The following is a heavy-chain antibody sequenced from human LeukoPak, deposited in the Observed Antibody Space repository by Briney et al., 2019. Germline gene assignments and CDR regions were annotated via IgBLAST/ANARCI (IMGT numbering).Heavy chain of an antibody. J-gene: IGHJ6*02. V-gene: IGHV3-9*01. CDR2: ISWNSGII. CDR1: GFTFDNYA. CDR3: AKDIVAYSYYYGVDV. D-gene: IGHD3-16*01. Sequence: GGSLRLSCAASGFTFDNYAMHWVRQAPGKGLEWVSGISWNSGIIAYADSVKGRFTISRDNAKNSLYLQMNSLSTEDTALYYCAKDIVAYSYYYGVDVWGQGTTVTVSS.